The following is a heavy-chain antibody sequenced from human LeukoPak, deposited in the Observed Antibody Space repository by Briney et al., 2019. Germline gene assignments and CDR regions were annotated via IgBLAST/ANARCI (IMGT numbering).Heavy chain of an antibody. J-gene: IGHJ5*02. CDR2: IYYSGST. CDR3: AVNWNYVDNWFDP. D-gene: IGHD1-7*01. Sequence: SETLSLTCTVSGGSISSSSYYWGWIRQPPGKGLEWIGSIYYSGSTYYNPSLKSRVTISVDTSKNQLSLKLSSVTAADTAVYYCAVNWNYVDNWFDPWGQGTLVTVSS. V-gene: IGHV4-39*01. CDR1: GGSISSSSYY.